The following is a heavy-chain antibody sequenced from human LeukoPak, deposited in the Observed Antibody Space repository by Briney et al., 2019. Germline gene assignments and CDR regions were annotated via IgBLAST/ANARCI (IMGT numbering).Heavy chain of an antibody. D-gene: IGHD1-26*01. CDR3: TRAVGLGPGAHFDQ. CDR1: GFSFSRYY. J-gene: IGHJ4*02. Sequence: GGSLRLSCTASGFSFSRYYMSWVRQTPGKTLEWISYIPTSGISVQYADSVRGRFTASRDDAKNSLHLQMDSLRVEDTAVYYCTRAVGLGPGAHFDQWGQGALVIVSS. CDR2: IPTSGISV. V-gene: IGHV3-11*01.